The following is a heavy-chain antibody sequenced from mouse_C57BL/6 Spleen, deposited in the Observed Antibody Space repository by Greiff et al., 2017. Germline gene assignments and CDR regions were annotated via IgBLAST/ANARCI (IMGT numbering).Heavy chain of an antibody. CDR2: INPSSGYT. D-gene: IGHD1-1*01. CDR1: GYTFTSYT. V-gene: IGHV1-4*01. CDR3: ARGDYYGDYAMDY. Sequence: VKLQQSGAELARPGASVKMSCKASGYTFTSYTMHWVKQRPGQGLEWIGYINPSSGYTKYNQKFKDKATLTADKSSSTAYMQLSSLTSEDSAVYYCARGDYYGDYAMDYWGQGTSVTVSS. J-gene: IGHJ4*01.